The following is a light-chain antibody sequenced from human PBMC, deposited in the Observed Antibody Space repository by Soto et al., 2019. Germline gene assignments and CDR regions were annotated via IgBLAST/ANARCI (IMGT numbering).Light chain of an antibody. Sequence: EIVMTQSPATLSVSPGERATLSCRASQSVSSNLAWYQQKPGQAPRLLIYGASNRATGIPARLSGSGSGTEFTLTISSLQSEDFAVYYCQQYNNWTYTFGQGTKLEIK. CDR1: QSVSSN. V-gene: IGKV3-15*01. CDR3: QQYNNWTYT. J-gene: IGKJ2*01. CDR2: GAS.